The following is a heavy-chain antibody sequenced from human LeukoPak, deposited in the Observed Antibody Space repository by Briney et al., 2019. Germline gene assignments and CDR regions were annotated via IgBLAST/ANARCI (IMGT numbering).Heavy chain of an antibody. CDR3: ARDRHYYDSSGYPVGAFDI. CDR2: ISGSGGST. D-gene: IGHD3-22*01. Sequence: GGSLRLSCAASGFTFSSYAMSWVRQAPGKGLEWVSAISGSGGSTYYADSVKGRFTISRDNSKNTLYLQMNSLRAEDTAVYYCARDRHYYDSSGYPVGAFDIWGQGTMVTVSS. V-gene: IGHV3-23*01. CDR1: GFTFSSYA. J-gene: IGHJ3*02.